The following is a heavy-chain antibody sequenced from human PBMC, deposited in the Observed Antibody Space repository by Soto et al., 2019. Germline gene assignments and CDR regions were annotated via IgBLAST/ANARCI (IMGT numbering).Heavy chain of an antibody. CDR1: GFTFNNND. CDR2: IRFSSGAT. Sequence: EVRLLESGGGLVQPGGSLRLSCAASGFTFNNNDMIWVRQAPGKGLEWVSGIRFSSGATYYTDFVKGRFTISGDYSKNTLYLEMNSLRVEDTAVYDFARNGGGLAYWGQGTLVTVSS. V-gene: IGHV3-23*01. CDR3: ARNGGGLAY. D-gene: IGHD3-16*01. J-gene: IGHJ4*02.